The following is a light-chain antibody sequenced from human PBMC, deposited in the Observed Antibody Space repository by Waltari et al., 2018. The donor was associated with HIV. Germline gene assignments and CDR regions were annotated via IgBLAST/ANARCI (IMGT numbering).Light chain of an antibody. J-gene: IGLJ3*02. CDR3: QSYDSNDPWV. CDR2: EDN. CDR1: SGNIASNY. V-gene: IGLV6-57*04. Sequence: NFKLTQPLSVSESPGKTVTISCTRSSGNIASNYVQWYQQRPCSAPTTVIYEDNQRPSGSPDRFPGSIDSSSYAASLTISGLKTEDEADYYCQSYDSNDPWVFGGGTKLTVL.